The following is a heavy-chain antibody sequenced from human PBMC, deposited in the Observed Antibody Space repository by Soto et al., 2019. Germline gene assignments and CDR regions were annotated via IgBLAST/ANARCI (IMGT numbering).Heavy chain of an antibody. J-gene: IGHJ4*02. CDR2: ISYDGGNK. Sequence: GGSLRLSCAASGFTFSSSGIHRVRQAPGKGLEWVAVISYDGGNKYYVDSVKGRFTISRDNSKNTLYLQMNSLRAEDTAVYYCATDFSGWYGSSEYGFWGQGTLVTVSS. CDR3: ATDFSGWYGSSEYGF. D-gene: IGHD6-19*01. CDR1: GFTFSSSG. V-gene: IGHV3-30*03.